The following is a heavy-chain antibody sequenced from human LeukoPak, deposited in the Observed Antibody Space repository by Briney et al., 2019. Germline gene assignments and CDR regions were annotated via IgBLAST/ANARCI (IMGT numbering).Heavy chain of an antibody. Sequence: ASVKVSCKASGYTFTGYYMHWVRQAPGQRLEWMGWINPNSGGTNYAQKFQGGVTMTRDTSISTAYMELSRLRSDDTAVYYCASLAAAGTGEGFLDYWGQGTLVTVSS. D-gene: IGHD6-13*01. J-gene: IGHJ4*02. CDR3: ASLAAAGTGEGFLDY. CDR1: GYTFTGYY. V-gene: IGHV1-2*02. CDR2: INPNSGGT.